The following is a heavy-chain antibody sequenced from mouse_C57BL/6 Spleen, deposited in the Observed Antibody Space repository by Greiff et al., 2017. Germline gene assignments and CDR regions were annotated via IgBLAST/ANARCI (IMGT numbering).Heavy chain of an antibody. CDR3: ARSRYYYGSSLYFDY. V-gene: IGHV1-63*01. CDR1: GYTFTNYW. J-gene: IGHJ2*01. D-gene: IGHD1-1*01. Sequence: QVQLQQSGAELVRPGTSVKMSCKASGYTFTNYWIGWAKQRPGHGLEWIGDIYPGGGYTNYNEKFKGKATLTADKSSSTAYMQFSSLTSEDSAIYYCARSRYYYGSSLYFDYWGQGTTLTVSS. CDR2: IYPGGGYT.